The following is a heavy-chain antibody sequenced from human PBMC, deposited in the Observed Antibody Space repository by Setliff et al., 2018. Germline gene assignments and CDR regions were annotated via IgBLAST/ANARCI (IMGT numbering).Heavy chain of an antibody. V-gene: IGHV1-3*01. CDR1: GYTFANYG. CDR2: INAGNGDT. J-gene: IGHJ6*04. D-gene: IGHD3-3*01. CDR3: ARDFRGGLLAATHNYNFWSGVKDV. Sequence: ASVKVSCKASGYTFANYGLHWVRQAPGQRLEWMGWINAGNGDTKFSQKFQDTITMTADTSKNTLYLQMNTLRTEDTAVYYCARDFRGGLLAATHNYNFWSGVKDVWGKGTTVTVSS.